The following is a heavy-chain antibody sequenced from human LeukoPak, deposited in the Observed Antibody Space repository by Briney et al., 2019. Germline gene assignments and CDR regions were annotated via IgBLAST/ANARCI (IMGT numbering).Heavy chain of an antibody. V-gene: IGHV3-48*03. CDR2: ITSSGSTI. J-gene: IGHJ4*02. CDR1: GFTFSSYE. CDR3: ARARFCLY. Sequence: GGSLRLSCAASGFTFSSYEMNWVRQTPGKGLEWVSYITSSGSTIYYADSVKGRFTISRDNAQNSLYLQMNSLRAEDTAVYYCARARFCLYWGQGTLVTVSS. D-gene: IGHD3-16*01.